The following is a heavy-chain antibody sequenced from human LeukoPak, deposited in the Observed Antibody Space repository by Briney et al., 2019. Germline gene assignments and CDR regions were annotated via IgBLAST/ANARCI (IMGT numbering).Heavy chain of an antibody. J-gene: IGHJ4*02. CDR3: ARAREATYNVYSGY. CDR2: IKQDGSEK. V-gene: IGHV3-7*01. D-gene: IGHD3-10*01. CDR1: GFAFSNYW. Sequence: PGWSLTLSCAASGFAFSNYWMTWVRQAPGKGLEWVANIKQDGSEKYYVDSVEGRFTVSRDNAKNSLYLQMNRLRAEDTAVYYCARAREATYNVYSGYWGQGALVTVSS.